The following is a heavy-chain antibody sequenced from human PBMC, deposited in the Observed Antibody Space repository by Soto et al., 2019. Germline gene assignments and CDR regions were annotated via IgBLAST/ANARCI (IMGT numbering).Heavy chain of an antibody. V-gene: IGHV4-34*01. D-gene: IGHD3-9*01. J-gene: IGHJ6*02. CDR2: INHSGST. Sequence: SETLSLTCAVYGGSFSGYHWSWIRQPPGKGLEWIGEINHSGSTNYNPSLKSRVTISVDTSKNQFSLKLSSVTAADTAVYYCARGLRYYDILTGYNYYYYGMDVWGQGTTVTVSS. CDR1: GGSFSGYH. CDR3: ARGLRYYDILTGYNYYYYGMDV.